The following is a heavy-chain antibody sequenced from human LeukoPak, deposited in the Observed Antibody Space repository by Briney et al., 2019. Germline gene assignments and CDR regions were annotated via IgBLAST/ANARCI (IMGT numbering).Heavy chain of an antibody. V-gene: IGHV1-8*01. CDR2: MNPNSGNT. J-gene: IGHJ5*02. Sequence: ASVKVSCKASGYTFTSYDINWVRQATGQGLEWMGWMNPNSGNTGYAQKFQGRVTMTRDTSISTAYMELRRLRSDDTAVYYCARVGYCSTTSCSPTRWFDPWGQGTLVTVSS. D-gene: IGHD2-2*01. CDR1: GYTFTSYD. CDR3: ARVGYCSTTSCSPTRWFDP.